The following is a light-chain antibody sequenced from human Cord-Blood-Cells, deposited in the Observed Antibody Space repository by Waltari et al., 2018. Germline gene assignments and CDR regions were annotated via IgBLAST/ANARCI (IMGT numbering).Light chain of an antibody. Sequence: DIVMTQPPDSLDVSLGERATINCKSSPSVLYSSNNKNYLAWYQQKPGQPPKLLIYWASTRESGVPDRFSGSGSGTDFTLTISSLQAEDVAVYYCQQYYSTPYTFGQGTKLEIK. J-gene: IGKJ2*01. CDR3: QQYYSTPYT. CDR2: WAS. V-gene: IGKV4-1*01. CDR1: PSVLYSSNNKNY.